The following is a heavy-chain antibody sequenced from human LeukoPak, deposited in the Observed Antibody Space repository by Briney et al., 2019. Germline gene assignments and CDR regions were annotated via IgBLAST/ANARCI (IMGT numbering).Heavy chain of an antibody. V-gene: IGHV3-7*02. D-gene: IGHD1-26*01. CDR1: GFTFSNYW. CDR3: ARTTRGY. CDR2: IKEDGSEK. Sequence: PGGSLRLSCAASGFTFSNYWMSWVRQAPGKGLEGVANIKEDGSEKYYVDSVKGRFTISRDNAKNSLYLQMNSPGADDTAVYYCARTTRGYWGQGTLVTVSS. J-gene: IGHJ4*02.